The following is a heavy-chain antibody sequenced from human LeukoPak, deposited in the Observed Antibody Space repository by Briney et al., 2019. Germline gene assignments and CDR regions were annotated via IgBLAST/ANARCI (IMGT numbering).Heavy chain of an antibody. CDR3: TRLGFDSSGIGAYAFDF. J-gene: IGHJ3*01. CDR2: INHSGST. CDR1: GVSLSEGDYA. D-gene: IGHD3-22*01. Sequence: SETLSLTCAVSGVSLSEGDYAWTWIRQPPGKGLEWIGEINHSGSTNYNPSLKSRVTISVDTSKNQFSLKLSSVTAADTAVYYCTRLGFDSSGIGAYAFDFWGQGTMVTVSS. V-gene: IGHV4-34*01.